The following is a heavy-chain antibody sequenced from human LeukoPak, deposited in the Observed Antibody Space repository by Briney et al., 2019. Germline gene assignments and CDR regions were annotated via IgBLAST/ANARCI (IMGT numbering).Heavy chain of an antibody. CDR3: ARDYGGDSSGWSPGMDV. V-gene: IGHV1-2*04. J-gene: IGHJ6*02. D-gene: IGHD6-19*01. CDR2: INPNSGGT. CDR1: GYTFTGYY. Sequence: ASVKVSCKASGYTFTGYYMHWVRQAPGQGLEWMGWINPNSGGTNYAQKFQGWVTMTRDTSISTAYMELSRLRSDDTAVYYCARDYGGDSSGWSPGMDVWGQGTTVTVSS.